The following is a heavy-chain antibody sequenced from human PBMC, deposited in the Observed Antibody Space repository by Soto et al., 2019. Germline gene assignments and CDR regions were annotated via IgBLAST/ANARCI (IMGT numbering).Heavy chain of an antibody. CDR3: ARGRADIVVVPGRTGKADEYYYYYGMDV. V-gene: IGHV4-61*01. CDR2: IYYSGST. Sequence: SETLSLTCTVSGGSVSSGSYYRSWIRQPPGKGLEWIGYIYYSGSTNYNPSLKSRVTISVDTSKNQFSLKLSSVTAADTAVYYCARGRADIVVVPGRTGKADEYYYYYGMDVWGQGTTVTVSS. D-gene: IGHD2-2*01. CDR1: GGSVSSGSYY. J-gene: IGHJ6*02.